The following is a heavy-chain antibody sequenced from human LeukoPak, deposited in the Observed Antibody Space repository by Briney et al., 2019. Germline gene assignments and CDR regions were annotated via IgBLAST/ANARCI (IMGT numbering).Heavy chain of an antibody. D-gene: IGHD2/OR15-2a*01. CDR2: IHYSGST. V-gene: IGHV4-59*08. J-gene: IGHJ4*02. CDR1: GGSISSYY. Sequence: SETLSLTCTVSGGSISSYYWSWIRQPPGKGLEWIGYIHYSGSTNYNPSLKSRVTISVDTSKNQFSLKLSSVTAADTAVYYCAGHHPRNTVDFWGQGTLVTVSS. CDR3: AGHHPRNTVDF.